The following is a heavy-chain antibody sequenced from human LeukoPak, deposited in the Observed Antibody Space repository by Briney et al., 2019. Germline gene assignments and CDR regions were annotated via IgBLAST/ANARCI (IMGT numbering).Heavy chain of an antibody. CDR3: ARDRQEEYYDFWSGYYGPGDY. CDR1: GFTFSSYS. CDR2: ISSSSSTI. J-gene: IGHJ4*02. Sequence: GSLRLSCAASGFTFSSYSMNWVRQAPGKGLEWVSYISSSSSTIYYADSVKGRFTISRDNAKNSLYLQMNSLRAEDTAVYYCARDRQEEYYDFWSGYYGPGDYWGQGTLVTVSS. D-gene: IGHD3-3*01. V-gene: IGHV3-48*01.